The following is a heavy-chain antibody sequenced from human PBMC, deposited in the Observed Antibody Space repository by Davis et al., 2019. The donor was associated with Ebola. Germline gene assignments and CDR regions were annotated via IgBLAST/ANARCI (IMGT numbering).Heavy chain of an antibody. CDR3: ASSFCGSDCFYAFDY. V-gene: IGHV3-53*01. D-gene: IGHD2-21*02. Sequence: GGSLRLSCAASGLSASDTYMTWVRQSPGRGLEWVSLTYSGGLSYYADSVRGRFTVSRDRSRNTLFLQMKTVRPEDTAVYYCASSFCGSDCFYAFDYWGRGAAVTVSS. J-gene: IGHJ3*01. CDR1: GLSASDTY. CDR2: TYSGGLS.